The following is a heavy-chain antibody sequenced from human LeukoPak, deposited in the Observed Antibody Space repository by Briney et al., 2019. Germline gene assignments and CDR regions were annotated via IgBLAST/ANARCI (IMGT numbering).Heavy chain of an antibody. Sequence: GGSLRLSCAASGFTFSSYGMSWVRQAPGKGLEWVSAISGSGGSTYYADSVKGRFTISRDNSKNTLYLQMNSLRAEDTAVYYCAKERELWFGGLLRWFDPWGQGTLVTVSS. D-gene: IGHD3-10*01. CDR3: AKERELWFGGLLRWFDP. V-gene: IGHV3-23*01. CDR1: GFTFSSYG. CDR2: ISGSGGST. J-gene: IGHJ5*02.